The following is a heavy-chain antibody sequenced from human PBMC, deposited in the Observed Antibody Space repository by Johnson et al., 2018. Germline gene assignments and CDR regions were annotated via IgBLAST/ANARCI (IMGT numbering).Heavy chain of an antibody. D-gene: IGHD1-26*01. CDR2: IKQDGSEK. V-gene: IGHV3-7*01. J-gene: IGHJ4*02. CDR3: ARDVGEDYEPFAY. Sequence: VQLVQSGGGLVQPGGSLRLSCAASGFTFSSYWMSWVRQAPGKGLEWVANIKQDGSEKYYVDSVKGRFTISRANAKNSLYLQMNSLRAEDTAVYYCARDVGEDYEPFAYWGQGTLVTVSS. CDR1: GFTFSSYW.